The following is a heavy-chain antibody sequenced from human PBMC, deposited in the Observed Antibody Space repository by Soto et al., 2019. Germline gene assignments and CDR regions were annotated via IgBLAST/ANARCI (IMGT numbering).Heavy chain of an antibody. J-gene: IGHJ4*02. CDR1: GFSLSTSGVG. CDR2: IYWDDDK. CDR3: AHTTGGNCFDY. D-gene: IGHD2-15*01. V-gene: IGHV2-5*02. Sequence: QITLKESGPTLVKPTQTLTLTCTFSGFSLSTSGVGVGWIRQPPGKALEWLALIYWDDDKRYSPSLKSRLTXNXXTSKNQVVHTMTNMDPVDTATYSCAHTTGGNCFDYWGQGTLVTVSS.